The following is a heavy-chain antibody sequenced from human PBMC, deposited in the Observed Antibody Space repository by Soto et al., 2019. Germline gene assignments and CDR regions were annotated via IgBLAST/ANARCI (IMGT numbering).Heavy chain of an antibody. J-gene: IGHJ3*02. CDR2: ISWNSGSI. Sequence: GGSLRLSCAASGFTFDDYAMHWVRQAPGKGLEWVSGISWNSGSIGYADSVKGRFTISRDNAKNSLYLQMNSLRAEDTALYYCAKDLWSGYYQSAFDIWGQGTMVTVSS. V-gene: IGHV3-9*01. CDR3: AKDLWSGYYQSAFDI. D-gene: IGHD3-3*01. CDR1: GFTFDDYA.